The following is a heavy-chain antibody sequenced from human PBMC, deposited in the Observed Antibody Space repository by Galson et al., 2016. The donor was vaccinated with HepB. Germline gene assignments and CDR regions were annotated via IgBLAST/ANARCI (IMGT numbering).Heavy chain of an antibody. CDR1: GGSISSSSYY. D-gene: IGHD3-3*01. CDR2: IYYSGST. CDR3: ARIHRITIFGVAVGYGWFDP. Sequence: SETLSLTCTVSGGSISSSSYYWGWIRQPPGKGLEWIGSIYYSGSTYYNPSLKSRVTISVDTSKNQFSLKLNSVTAADTAVYYCARIHRITIFGVAVGYGWFDPWGQGTLVTVSS. J-gene: IGHJ5*02. V-gene: IGHV4-39*01.